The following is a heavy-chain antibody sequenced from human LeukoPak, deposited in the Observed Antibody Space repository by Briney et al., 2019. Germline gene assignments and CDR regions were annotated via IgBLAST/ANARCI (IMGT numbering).Heavy chain of an antibody. J-gene: IGHJ4*02. CDR3: ARDGVGIVVGKY. CDR2: ISAYNGNT. Sequence: ASVKVSCKASGYTFTSYGIRWVRQAPGQGLEWMGWISAYNGNTNYAQKLQGRVTMTTDTSTSTAYMELRSLKSDDTAVYYCARDGVGIVVGKYWGQGTLVTVSS. V-gene: IGHV1-18*01. D-gene: IGHD2-2*01. CDR1: GYTFTSYG.